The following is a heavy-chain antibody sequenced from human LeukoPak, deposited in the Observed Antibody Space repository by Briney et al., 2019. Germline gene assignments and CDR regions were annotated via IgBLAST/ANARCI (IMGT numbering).Heavy chain of an antibody. Sequence: PSETLSLTCTVSGGSISSYYWSWIRQPPGKGLEWIGYIYYSGSTNYNPSLKSRVTISVDTSKNQFSLKLSSVTAADTAVYYCARLLMVYAMDYYYYYMDVWGKGTTVTVSS. CDR3: ARLLMVYAMDYYYYYMDV. CDR2: IYYSGST. CDR1: GGSISSYY. J-gene: IGHJ6*03. D-gene: IGHD2-8*01. V-gene: IGHV4-59*01.